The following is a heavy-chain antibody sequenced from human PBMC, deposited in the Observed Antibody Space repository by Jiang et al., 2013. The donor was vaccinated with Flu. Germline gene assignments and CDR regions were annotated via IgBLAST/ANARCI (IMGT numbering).Heavy chain of an antibody. CDR3: ASCSGVYYYYYMDV. Sequence: SGGTFSSYAISWVRQAPGQGLEWMGGIIPIFGTANYAQKFQGRVTITADESTSTAYMELSSLRSEDTAVYYCASCSGVYYYYYMDVWGKGTTVTVSS. D-gene: IGHD3-10*02. CDR2: IIPIFGTA. J-gene: IGHJ6*03. CDR1: GGTFSSYA. V-gene: IGHV1-69*01.